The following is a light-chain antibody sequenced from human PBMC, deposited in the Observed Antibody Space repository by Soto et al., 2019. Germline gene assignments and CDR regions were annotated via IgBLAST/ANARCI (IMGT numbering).Light chain of an antibody. V-gene: IGLV1-44*01. CDR1: SSNIEYNT. CDR3: AAWDDSLNGVV. CDR2: SDS. Sequence: QSVLTQPPSASGTPGQRVTISCSGSSSNIEYNTVNWYQPVPRTAPKLLIYSDSQRPSGVPDRFSGSRSGTSASLAISGLQSEDEADYYCAAWDDSLNGVVFGGGTKLTVL. J-gene: IGLJ2*01.